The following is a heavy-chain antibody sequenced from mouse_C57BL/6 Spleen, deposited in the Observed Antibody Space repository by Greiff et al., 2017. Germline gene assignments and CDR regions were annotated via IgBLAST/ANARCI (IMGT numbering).Heavy chain of an antibody. Sequence: EVQLQQSGPELVKPGASVKISCKASGYSFTDYNMNWVKQSNGKSLEWIGVINPNYGTTSYNHKFKGKATLTVDQSSSTAYLQLNSLTSEDSAVYYGARSDIYYGNCLDVWGTGTTVTVSS. CDR2: INPNYGTT. CDR3: ARSDIYYGNCLDV. CDR1: GYSFTDYN. V-gene: IGHV1-39*01. J-gene: IGHJ1*03. D-gene: IGHD2-1*01.